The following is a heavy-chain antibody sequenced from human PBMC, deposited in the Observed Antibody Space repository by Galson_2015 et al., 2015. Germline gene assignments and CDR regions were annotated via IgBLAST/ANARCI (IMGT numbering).Heavy chain of an antibody. CDR1: GGSISSSNW. D-gene: IGHD6-19*01. Sequence: SETLSLTCAVSGGSISSSNWWSWVRQPPGKGLEWIGEIYHSGSTNYNPSLKDRVTISVDKSKNQFSPKLTSVTAADTAVYYCARVGAVSNTNDYWGQGTLVTVSS. CDR2: IYHSGST. CDR3: ARVGAVSNTNDY. V-gene: IGHV4-4*02. J-gene: IGHJ4*02.